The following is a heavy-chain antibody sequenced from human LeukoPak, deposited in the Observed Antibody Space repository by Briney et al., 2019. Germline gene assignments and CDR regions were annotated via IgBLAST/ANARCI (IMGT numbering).Heavy chain of an antibody. CDR1: AFTFSSHA. J-gene: IGHJ4*02. CDR3: AKDVGYSYYFDY. CDR2: ISGSGGNT. V-gene: IGHV3-23*01. Sequence: PGGSLRLSCAASAFTFSSHAMSWVRQAPGKGLEWVSAISGSGGNTYYADSVKGRFTISGDNSKNTLYLQMNSLRAEDTAAYYCAKDVGYSYYFDYWGQGTLVTVSS. D-gene: IGHD4-11*01.